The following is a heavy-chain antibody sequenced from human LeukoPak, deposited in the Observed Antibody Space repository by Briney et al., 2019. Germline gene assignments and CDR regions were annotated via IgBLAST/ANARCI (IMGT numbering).Heavy chain of an antibody. J-gene: IGHJ4*02. CDR1: GGFISSYY. V-gene: IGHV4-59*01. D-gene: IGHD3-22*01. Sequence: PSETLSLTCTVSGGFISSYYCSWIRQPPGKGLEWIGYIYYSGSTNYNPSLKSRVTISVDTSKNQFSLKLSSVTAADTAVYYCANVYDSSGAFDYWGQGTLVTVSS. CDR3: ANVYDSSGAFDY. CDR2: IYYSGST.